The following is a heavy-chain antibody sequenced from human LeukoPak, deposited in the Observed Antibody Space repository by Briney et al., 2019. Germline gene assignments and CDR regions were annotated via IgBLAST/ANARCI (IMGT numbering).Heavy chain of an antibody. Sequence: SETLTLTCAVYGGSFSAYYWTWIRQPPGKGLEWIGEINHSGSSNYNSSLRSRVTISVDTSYKQFSLRLSSGTAADTAVYYCAPRGDIEHSYVYGKWFDPWGQGTRVTVSS. V-gene: IGHV4-34*01. CDR1: GGSFSAYY. CDR2: INHSGSS. J-gene: IGHJ5*02. D-gene: IGHD5-18*01. CDR3: APRGDIEHSYVYGKWFDP.